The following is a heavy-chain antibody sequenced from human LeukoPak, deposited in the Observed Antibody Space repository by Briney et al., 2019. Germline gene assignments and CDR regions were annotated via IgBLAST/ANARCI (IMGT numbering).Heavy chain of an antibody. J-gene: IGHJ6*03. V-gene: IGHV3-7*01. CDR3: ARDPYSGSCSDYYYYYMDV. Sequence: GGSLRLSCAASGFIFSNYWMAWVRQAPGKGLEWVANIKEDGSDKNYVDSVKGRFTISRDNAKNSLSLQMNSLRAEDTAVYYCARDPYSGSCSDYYYYYMDVWGKGTTVTVSS. D-gene: IGHD1-26*01. CDR1: GFIFSNYW. CDR2: IKEDGSDK.